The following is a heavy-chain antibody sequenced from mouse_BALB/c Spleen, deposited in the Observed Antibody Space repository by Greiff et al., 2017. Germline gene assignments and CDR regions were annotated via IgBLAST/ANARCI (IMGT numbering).Heavy chain of an antibody. CDR3: ARHATVEGWYFDV. D-gene: IGHD1-1*01. CDR2: INSNGGST. Sequence: EVKVEESGGGLVKLGGSLKLSCAASGFTFSSYYMSWVRQTPEKRLELVAAINSNGGSTYYPDTVKGRFTISRDNAKNTLYLQMSSLKSEDTALYYCARHATVEGWYFDVWGAGTTVTVSS. CDR1: GFTFSSYY. V-gene: IGHV5-6-2*01. J-gene: IGHJ1*01.